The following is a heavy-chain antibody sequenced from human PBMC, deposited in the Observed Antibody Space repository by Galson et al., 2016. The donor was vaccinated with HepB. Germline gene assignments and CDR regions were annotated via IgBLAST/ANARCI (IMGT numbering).Heavy chain of an antibody. CDR1: GFTFSSYS. CDR2: ISYDGSNK. CDR3: AREDYGDNGYFDY. J-gene: IGHJ4*02. Sequence: SLRLSCAASGFTFSSYSMHWVRQAPGKGLEWVAVISYDGSNKYYADSVKGRLTISRDNSKNTLYLQMNSLRAEDTAVYYCAREDYGDNGYFDYWAQGTLVTVSS. D-gene: IGHD4-17*01. V-gene: IGHV3-30*04.